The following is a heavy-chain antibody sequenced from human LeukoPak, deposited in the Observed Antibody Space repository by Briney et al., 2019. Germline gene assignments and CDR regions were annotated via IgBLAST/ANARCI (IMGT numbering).Heavy chain of an antibody. CDR2: INHSGST. Sequence: PSETLSLTCAVYGGSFSGYYWGWIRQPPGKGLEWIGEINHSGSTNYNPSLKSRVTISVDTSKNQFSLQLSPVTAADTAVYYCARGDYDFWSGSPNWFDPWGQGTLVTVSS. CDR3: ARGDYDFWSGSPNWFDP. J-gene: IGHJ5*02. V-gene: IGHV4-34*01. CDR1: GGSFSGYY. D-gene: IGHD3-3*01.